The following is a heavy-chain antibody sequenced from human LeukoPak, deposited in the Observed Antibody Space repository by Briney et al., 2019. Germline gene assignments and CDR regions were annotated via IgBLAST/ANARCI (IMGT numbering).Heavy chain of an antibody. D-gene: IGHD6-6*01. CDR1: GGSISSYY. Sequence: TSETLSLTCTVSGGSISSYYWSWIRQPPGKGLEWIGYIYYSGSTNYNPSLKSRVTISVDTSKNQFSLKLSSVTAADTAVYYCARGGWGRAARPWFDPWGQGTLVTVSS. V-gene: IGHV4-59*12. J-gene: IGHJ5*02. CDR2: IYYSGST. CDR3: ARGGWGRAARPWFDP.